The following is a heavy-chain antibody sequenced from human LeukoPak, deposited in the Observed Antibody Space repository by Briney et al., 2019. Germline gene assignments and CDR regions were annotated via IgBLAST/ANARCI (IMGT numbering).Heavy chain of an antibody. J-gene: IGHJ2*01. CDR2: INSNSSYI. CDR1: GFTFSSYS. V-gene: IGHV3-21*01. CDR3: ARGGGGWYVGARFYWYSDL. Sequence: GSLRLFCAASGFTFSSYSMNWVRPAPGKGLGGVSSINSNSSYIYYPDSVKGRFTISRDNAKNSLYLQMNSLRAEDTAVYYCARGGGGWYVGARFYWYSDLWGRGTLVTVSS. D-gene: IGHD2-15*01.